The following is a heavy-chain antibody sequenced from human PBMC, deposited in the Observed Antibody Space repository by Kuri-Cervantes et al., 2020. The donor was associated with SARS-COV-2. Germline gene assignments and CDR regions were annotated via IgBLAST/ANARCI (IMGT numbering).Heavy chain of an antibody. CDR3: ARSKSWRWFDP. V-gene: IGHV4-61*02. CDR1: GGSISSGSYY. Sequence: SETLSLTCTVSGGSISSGSYYWSWIRQPAGKGLEWIGRIYTSGSTNYNPSLKSRATISVDTSKNQLSLKLSSVTAADTAVYYCARSKSWRWFDPWGQGTLVTVSS. CDR2: IYTSGST. D-gene: IGHD3-3*01. J-gene: IGHJ5*02.